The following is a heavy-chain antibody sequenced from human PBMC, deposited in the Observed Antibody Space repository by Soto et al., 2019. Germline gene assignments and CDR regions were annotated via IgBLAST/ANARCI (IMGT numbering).Heavy chain of an antibody. CDR3: ARLIGNSWLDS. D-gene: IGHD3-16*01. Sequence: QVQLQQSGPGLVKPSQTLSLTCAISGDSVSRNSATWAWIRQSPSRGLEWLGRTYYRSKWYNDYAVSVKSRITINPDTSNNQLSLQLNSVTPDDTAVYYCARLIGNSWLDSWGQGTLVTVSS. J-gene: IGHJ5*01. V-gene: IGHV6-1*01. CDR2: TYYRSKWYN. CDR1: GDSVSRNSAT.